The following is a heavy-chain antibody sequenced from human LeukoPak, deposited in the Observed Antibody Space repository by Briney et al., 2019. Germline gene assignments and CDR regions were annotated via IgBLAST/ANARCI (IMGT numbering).Heavy chain of an antibody. CDR1: GGSISTYY. CDR3: ARGPRPAVTTIPSPIDY. CDR2: IYYTGST. J-gene: IGHJ4*02. D-gene: IGHD4-17*01. V-gene: IGHV4-59*01. Sequence: SETLSLTCTVSGGSISTYYWSWIRQPPGKGPEWSGHIYYTGSTDHNPSLKSRVTISVDTSKNQFSLKLSSVTTADTAVYYCARGPRPAVTTIPSPIDYWGQGTLVTVSS.